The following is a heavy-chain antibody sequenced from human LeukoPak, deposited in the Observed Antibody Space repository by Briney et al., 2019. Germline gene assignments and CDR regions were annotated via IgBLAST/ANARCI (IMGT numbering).Heavy chain of an antibody. CDR3: AKADSSGWPTGFDY. Sequence: GGSLRLSCAASGFGFSSYAMSWVRQAPGKGLEWVSGISGSGGSTYYADSVKGRFTISRDNSKNTLYLQMDSLRAEDTAVYYCAKADSSGWPTGFDYWGQGTLVTVSS. CDR2: ISGSGGST. V-gene: IGHV3-23*01. D-gene: IGHD6-19*01. J-gene: IGHJ4*02. CDR1: GFGFSSYA.